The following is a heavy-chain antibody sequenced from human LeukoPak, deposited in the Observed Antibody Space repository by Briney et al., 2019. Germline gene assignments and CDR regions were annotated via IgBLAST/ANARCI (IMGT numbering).Heavy chain of an antibody. D-gene: IGHD6-6*01. Sequence: SVKVSCKASGGTFSSYGISWVRQAPGQGLEWMGGIIPIFGTANYAQKFQGRVTITADESTSTAYMELSSLRSEDTAVYYCARLDEYSSSSRYYGMDVWGQGTTVTVPS. J-gene: IGHJ6*02. V-gene: IGHV1-69*13. CDR1: GGTFSSYG. CDR2: IIPIFGTA. CDR3: ARLDEYSSSSRYYGMDV.